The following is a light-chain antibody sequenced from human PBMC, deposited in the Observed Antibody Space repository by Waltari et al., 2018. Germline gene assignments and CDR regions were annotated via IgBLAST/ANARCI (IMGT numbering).Light chain of an antibody. CDR2: NAS. V-gene: IGKV1-5*03. CDR3: QQYNTFPWT. Sequence: DIQMTQSPSILSASVGDRVTITCRASQSISSWLAWYQQKPGKAPHLLIYNASALESGVPSRFSGSGSATDFTLTISSLQPDDFATYYCQQYNTFPWTFGQGTKVEIK. J-gene: IGKJ1*01. CDR1: QSISSW.